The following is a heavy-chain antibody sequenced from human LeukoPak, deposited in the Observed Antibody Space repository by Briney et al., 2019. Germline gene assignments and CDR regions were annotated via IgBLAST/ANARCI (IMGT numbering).Heavy chain of an antibody. V-gene: IGHV4-61*01. D-gene: IGHD2-15*01. CDR1: GGSVSSGSYY. Sequence: PSETLSLTCTVSGGSVSSGSYYWSWIRQPPGKGLEWIGYMYYSGSTNYKPSLKSRVTISVDTSKNQFSLKLSSVTAADTAVYYCARGLGYCSGGSCYSGSPPWFDPWGQGTLVTVSS. CDR2: MYYSGST. J-gene: IGHJ5*02. CDR3: ARGLGYCSGGSCYSGSPPWFDP.